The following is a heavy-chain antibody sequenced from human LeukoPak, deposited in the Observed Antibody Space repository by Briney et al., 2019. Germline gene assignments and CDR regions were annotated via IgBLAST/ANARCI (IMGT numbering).Heavy chain of an antibody. CDR2: IYYSGST. V-gene: IGHV4-39*07. Sequence: KSSETLSLTCTVSGGSISSSNYYWGWIRQPPGKGLEWVGGIYYSGSTYYNPSLKSRVTISVGTSKNQFSLKLSSVTAADTAVYYCARGPPATVVVMRFDYWGQGTLVTVSS. CDR1: GGSISSSNYY. CDR3: ARGPPATVVVMRFDY. J-gene: IGHJ4*02. D-gene: IGHD3-22*01.